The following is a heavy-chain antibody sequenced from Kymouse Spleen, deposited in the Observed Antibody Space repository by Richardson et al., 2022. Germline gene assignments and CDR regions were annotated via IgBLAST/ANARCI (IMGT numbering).Heavy chain of an antibody. D-gene: IGHD1-7*01. CDR1: GGSFSGYY. J-gene: IGHJ4*02. V-gene: IGHV4-34*01. Sequence: QVQLQQWGAGLLKPSETLSLTCAVYGGSFSGYYWSWIRQPPGKGLEWIGEINHSGSTNYNPSLKSRVTISVDTSKNQFSLKLSSVTAADTAVYYCARLPRITGTIFDYWGQGTLVTVSS. CDR3: ARLPRITGTIFDY. CDR2: INHSGST.